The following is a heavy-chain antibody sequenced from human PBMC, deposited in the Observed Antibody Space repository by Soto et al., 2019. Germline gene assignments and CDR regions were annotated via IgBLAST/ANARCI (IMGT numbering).Heavy chain of an antibody. CDR3: ARHVHNQGYEYYFAS. Sequence: ERRSGTENASGASLSSRPYAWGWIRQSAGKGLEWIGTIDYGGTTYYNPSLKSRITISLDTSKNQISLRLSSVTAADTAVYYCARHVHNQGYEYYFASWGQGTLVTVSS. CDR2: IDYGGTT. D-gene: IGHD3-3*01. J-gene: IGHJ4*02. V-gene: IGHV4-39*01. CDR1: GASLSSRPYA.